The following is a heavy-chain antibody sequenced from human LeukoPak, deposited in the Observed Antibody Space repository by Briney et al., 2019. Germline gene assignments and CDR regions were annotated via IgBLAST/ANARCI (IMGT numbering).Heavy chain of an antibody. D-gene: IGHD2-21*02. CDR3: ARCGHYDAYRV. J-gene: IGHJ3*01. Sequence: HGESLKISCKGSGHTFSISWIGWVRQKPGEGLEWMGIIYVGDSDTRYNPSFQGQVTISADRSTSTAYLQWSSLKSSDTAIYYCARCGHYDAYRVWGQGTLVSVSS. CDR2: IYVGDSDT. V-gene: IGHV5-51*01. CDR1: GHTFSISW.